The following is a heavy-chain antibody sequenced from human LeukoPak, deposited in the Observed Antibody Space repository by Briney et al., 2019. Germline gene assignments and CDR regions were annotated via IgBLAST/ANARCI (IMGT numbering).Heavy chain of an antibody. Sequence: SETLSLTCAVYGGSFSGYYWSWIRQPPGKGLEWIGEINHSGSTNYNPSLKSRVTISVDTSKNQFSLKLSSVTAADTAVYYCARDQGKGYYYYGMDVWGQGTAVTVSS. J-gene: IGHJ6*02. V-gene: IGHV4-34*01. CDR3: ARDQGKGYYYYGMDV. CDR2: INHSGST. CDR1: GGSFSGYY.